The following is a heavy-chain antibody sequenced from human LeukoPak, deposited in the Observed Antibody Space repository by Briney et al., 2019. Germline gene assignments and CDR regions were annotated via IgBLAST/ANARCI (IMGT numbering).Heavy chain of an antibody. CDR2: ISAYNGNT. V-gene: IGHV1-18*01. CDR3: ARDDYGDYGMDV. Sequence: GASVKVSCKASGYTFTSYGFSWVRQAPGQGLEWMGWISAYNGNTDYAQKLQGRVTMTTDTSTSTAYMELRSLRSDDTALYYCARDDYGDYGMDVWGQGTTVTVSS. J-gene: IGHJ6*02. CDR1: GYTFTSYG. D-gene: IGHD4/OR15-4a*01.